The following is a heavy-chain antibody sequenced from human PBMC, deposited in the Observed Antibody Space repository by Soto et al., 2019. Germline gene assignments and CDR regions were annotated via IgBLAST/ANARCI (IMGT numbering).Heavy chain of an antibody. J-gene: IGHJ4*02. CDR3: AREDTRSGYCSSTSCYAYGY. CDR2: IIPIFGTA. CDR1: GGTFSSYA. V-gene: IGHV1-69*13. D-gene: IGHD2-2*01. Sequence: SVKVSCKASGGTFSSYAISWVRQAPGQGLEWMGGIIPIFGTANYAQKFQGRVTITADESTSTAYMELSSLRSEDTAVYYCAREDTRSGYCSSTSCYAYGYWGQGTLVTVSS.